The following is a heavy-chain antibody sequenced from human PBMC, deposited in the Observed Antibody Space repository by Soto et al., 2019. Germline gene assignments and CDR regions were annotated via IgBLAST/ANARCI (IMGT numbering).Heavy chain of an antibody. V-gene: IGHV1-18*01. Sequence: QVQLVQSGAEVKKPGASVKVSCKASGYTFTSYGISWVRQAPGQGLECMGWISAYNGNTNYAQKLQGRVTMTTDTSTSTAYMELRSLRSDDTAVYYCAIAPLRGTAMVWRWFDPWGQGTLVTVSS. D-gene: IGHD5-18*01. CDR1: GYTFTSYG. CDR3: AIAPLRGTAMVWRWFDP. J-gene: IGHJ5*02. CDR2: ISAYNGNT.